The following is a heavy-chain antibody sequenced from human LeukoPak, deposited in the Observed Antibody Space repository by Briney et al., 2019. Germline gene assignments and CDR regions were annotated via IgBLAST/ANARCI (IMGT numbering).Heavy chain of an antibody. J-gene: IGHJ5*02. Sequence: GGSLRLSCAASGFTFDDYAMHWVRHAPGKGLEWVSGISWNSGSIGYADSVKGRFTISRDNAKNSLYLQMNSLRAEDTALYYCAKGGLNYYDSSGYYGWFDPWGQGTLVTVSS. D-gene: IGHD3-22*01. CDR1: GFTFDDYA. CDR2: ISWNSGSI. V-gene: IGHV3-9*01. CDR3: AKGGLNYYDSSGYYGWFDP.